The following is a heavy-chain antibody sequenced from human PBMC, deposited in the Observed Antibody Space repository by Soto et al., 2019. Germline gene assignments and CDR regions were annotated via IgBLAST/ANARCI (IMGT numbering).Heavy chain of an antibody. J-gene: IGHJ4*02. V-gene: IGHV3-74*01. CDR2: IDSDGSST. CDR1: GFTFSSYW. CDR3: ATLNSYGSDY. D-gene: IGHD5-18*01. Sequence: QPGGSLRLSCAVSGFTFSSYWIHWVRQAPGKGLVWVSRIDSDGSSTNYADSVKGRFTISRDNAKKTLYLQMNSLRAEDTAVYYCATLNSYGSDYWGQGTLVTVSS.